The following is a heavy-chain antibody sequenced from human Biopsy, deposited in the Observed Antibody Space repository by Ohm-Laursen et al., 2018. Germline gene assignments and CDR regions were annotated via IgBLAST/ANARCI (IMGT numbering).Heavy chain of an antibody. CDR1: GGTFSRYG. CDR3: ATKLTGYFHH. D-gene: IGHD3-9*01. Sequence: SVKVSCKAPGGTFSRYGINWVRQAPGQGLEWLGGNIPILGTGNYAQKFQGRVTVAADTSTSTATMELRSLRSDDTAVYYCATKLTGYFHHWGQGTLATVSS. V-gene: IGHV1-69*06. CDR2: NIPILGTG. J-gene: IGHJ1*01.